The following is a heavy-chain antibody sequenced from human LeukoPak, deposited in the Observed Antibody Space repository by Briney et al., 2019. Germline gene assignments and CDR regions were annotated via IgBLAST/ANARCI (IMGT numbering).Heavy chain of an antibody. Sequence: PGGSLRLSCVVSGFNFDNFAMHWVRQPLGKGLEWVAFIRYDGSNKYYADSVKGRFTISRDNSKNTLYLQMNSLRAEDTAVYYCAKVITTYYYGSGDYWGQGTLVTVSS. CDR2: IRYDGSNK. CDR1: GFNFDNFA. CDR3: AKVITTYYYGSGDY. D-gene: IGHD3-10*01. V-gene: IGHV3-30*02. J-gene: IGHJ4*02.